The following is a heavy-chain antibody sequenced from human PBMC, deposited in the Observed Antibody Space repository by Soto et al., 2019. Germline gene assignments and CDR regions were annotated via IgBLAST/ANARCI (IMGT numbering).Heavy chain of an antibody. V-gene: IGHV3-49*03. D-gene: IGHD1-7*01. CDR1: GFTFGDYA. CDR3: TRALELLFTEYFQH. J-gene: IGHJ1*01. CDR2: IRSKAYGGTT. Sequence: GGSLRLSCTASGFTFGDYAMSWFRQAPGKGLEWVGFIRSKAYGGTTEYAASVKGRFTISRDDSKSIAYLQMNSLKTEDTAVYYCTRALELLFTEYFQHWGQGTLVTVS.